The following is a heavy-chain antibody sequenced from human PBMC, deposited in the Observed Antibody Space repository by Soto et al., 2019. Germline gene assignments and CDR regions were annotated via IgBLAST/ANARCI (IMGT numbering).Heavy chain of an antibody. CDR3: TTHPGYYDSSGYYNWFDP. CDR1: GFTFSNAW. J-gene: IGHJ5*02. Sequence: GGFMRLSCAASGFTFSNAWMNWVRQAQGKGLEWVGRIKSKTDGGTTDYAAPVKGRITISRDDSKNTLYLQMNSLKTEDTAVYYCTTHPGYYDSSGYYNWFDPWGQGTLVTVSS. D-gene: IGHD3-22*01. V-gene: IGHV3-15*07. CDR2: IKSKTDGGTT.